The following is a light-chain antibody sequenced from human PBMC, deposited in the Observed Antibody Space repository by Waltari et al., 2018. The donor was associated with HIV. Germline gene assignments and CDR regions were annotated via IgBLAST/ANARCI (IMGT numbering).Light chain of an antibody. V-gene: IGKV2-28*01. CDR2: LGS. CDR1: QSLLHSNGYNY. CDR3: MQALQTPYT. Sequence: DIGMTKSTLSLPVTPGEPASISCRYSQSLLHSNGYNYLDWYLQKPGQSPQLLIYLGSNRASGVPDRFSGSGSGTDFTLKISRVEAEDVGVYYCMQALQTPYTFGLGTKLQIK. J-gene: IGKJ2*01.